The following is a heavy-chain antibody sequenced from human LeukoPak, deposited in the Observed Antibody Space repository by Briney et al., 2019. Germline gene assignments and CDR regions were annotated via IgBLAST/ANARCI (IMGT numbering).Heavy chain of an antibody. J-gene: IGHJ5*02. CDR2: IYYSGST. CDR1: GGSISSGDYY. CDR3: ARLYNWNYESWFDP. V-gene: IGHV4-30-4*02. Sequence: PSETLSLTCTVSGGSISSGDYYWSWIRQPPGKGLEWIGYIYYSGSTYYNPSLKSRVTISVDTSKNQFPLKLSSVTAADTAVYYCARLYNWNYESWFDPWGQGTLVTVSS. D-gene: IGHD1-7*01.